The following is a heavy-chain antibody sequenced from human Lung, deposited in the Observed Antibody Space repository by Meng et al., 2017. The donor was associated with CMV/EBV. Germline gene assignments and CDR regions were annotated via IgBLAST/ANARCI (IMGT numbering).Heavy chain of an antibody. CDR1: GYTFTGYY. J-gene: IGHJ6*01. D-gene: IGHD6-6*01. CDR3: ARGGGYSSSSAYGMDV. V-gene: IGHV1-2*02. CDR2: INPNSGGT. Sequence: SVXVSXXASGYTFTGYYMHWVRQAPGQGLEWMGWINPNSGGTNYAQKFQGRVTMTRDTSISTAYMELSRLRSDDTAVYYCARGGGYSSSSAYGMDVWGQGNXVTGYS.